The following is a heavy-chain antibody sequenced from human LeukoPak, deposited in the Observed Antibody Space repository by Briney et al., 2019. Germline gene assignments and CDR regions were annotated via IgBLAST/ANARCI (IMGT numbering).Heavy chain of an antibody. D-gene: IGHD3-22*01. V-gene: IGHV3-48*04. CDR2: ISSSGSTI. CDR3: ARVGKRITMMWGLDY. Sequence: PGGSLRLSCVASGSTFSSYTMNWVRQGPGKGLEWVSYISSSGSTIYYADSVKGRFTISRDNAKNSLYLQMNSLRAEDTAVYYCARVGKRITMMWGLDYWGQGTLVTVSS. J-gene: IGHJ4*02. CDR1: GSTFSSYT.